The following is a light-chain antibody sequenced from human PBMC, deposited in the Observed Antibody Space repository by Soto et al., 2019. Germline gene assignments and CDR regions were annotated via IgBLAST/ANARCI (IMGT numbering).Light chain of an antibody. CDR1: QSISKS. CDR3: QHTYGTLTWP. CDR2: AAS. V-gene: IGKV1-39*01. Sequence: DIQMTQSPSSLSAFVGDRVTITCRASQSISKSLNWYQQRQGKAPKLLIYAASTLQSGVPSRFSGSGSGTAFTLTISRPQPEDFAYYYCQHTYGTLTWPFGQGTKVEIK. J-gene: IGKJ1*01.